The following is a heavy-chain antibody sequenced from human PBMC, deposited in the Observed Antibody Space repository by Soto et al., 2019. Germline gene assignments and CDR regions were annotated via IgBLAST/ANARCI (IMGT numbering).Heavy chain of an antibody. CDR1: GFTFNNFA. CDR3: ANEVDVAFSALQYGMDV. Sequence: GGSLRLSCAASGFTFNNFAMHWVRQAPGKGLEWVAFISYDGTYKYYADSVRGRFTVYRDNSKSTLFLQMNSLKFEDTAVYVCANEVDVAFSALQYGMDVWGQGTTVTVSS. J-gene: IGHJ6*02. V-gene: IGHV3-30*14. CDR2: ISYDGTYK. D-gene: IGHD5-12*01.